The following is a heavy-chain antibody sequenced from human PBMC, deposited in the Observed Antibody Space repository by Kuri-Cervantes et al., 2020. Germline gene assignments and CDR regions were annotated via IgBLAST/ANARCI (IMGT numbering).Heavy chain of an antibody. V-gene: IGHV3-11*01. Sequence: GESLKISCAASGFTFSDYYMSWIRQAPGKGLEWVSYISSSGSTIYYADSVKGRFTISRDNAKNSLYLQMNSLRAEDTAVYYCASRLPPNWYFDLWGRGTLVTDSS. CDR2: ISSSGSTI. CDR3: ASRLPPNWYFDL. J-gene: IGHJ2*01. CDR1: GFTFSDYY.